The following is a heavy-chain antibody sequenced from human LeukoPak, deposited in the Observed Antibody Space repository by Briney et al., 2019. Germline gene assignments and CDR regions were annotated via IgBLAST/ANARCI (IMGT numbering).Heavy chain of an antibody. Sequence: GGSLRLSCVASGFTLSSYNMKWVRQAPGKRLEWVSSISWRSSDIEYADSVKGRFTISRDIDKKSLYLQMNSLRVEDTAVYYCARVYTSTWYLSCLHMDVWGKGTTVTVSS. CDR1: GFTLSSYN. D-gene: IGHD6-13*01. V-gene: IGHV3-21*01. CDR3: ARVYTSTWYLSCLHMDV. CDR2: ISWRSSDI. J-gene: IGHJ6*03.